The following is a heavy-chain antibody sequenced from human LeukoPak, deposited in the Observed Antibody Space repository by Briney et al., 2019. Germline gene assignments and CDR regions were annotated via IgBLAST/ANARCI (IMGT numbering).Heavy chain of an antibody. Sequence: GGSLRLSCAASGFTFSSYGMSWVRQAPGKGLEWVSAISGSGGSTYYADSVKGRFTISRDNSKNTLYLQMNSLRAEDTAVYYCAKDKGVYYYDSSGYLFDPWGQGTLVTVSS. D-gene: IGHD3-22*01. J-gene: IGHJ5*02. CDR3: AKDKGVYYYDSSGYLFDP. V-gene: IGHV3-23*01. CDR2: ISGSGGST. CDR1: GFTFSSYG.